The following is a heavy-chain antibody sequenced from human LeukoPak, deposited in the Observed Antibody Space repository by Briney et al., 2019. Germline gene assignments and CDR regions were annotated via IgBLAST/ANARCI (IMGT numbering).Heavy chain of an antibody. Sequence: PGGSLRLSCAASGFTVSTYAMSWVRQAPGKGLEWVSGISGSGGRTYYADSVKGRFTISRDNSKNTLYLQMNRLRAEDTAVYYSAKDQGDYSSGWSIFDYWGQGSLVTVSS. D-gene: IGHD6-19*01. CDR3: AKDQGDYSSGWSIFDY. V-gene: IGHV3-23*01. CDR1: GFTVSTYA. CDR2: ISGSGGRT. J-gene: IGHJ4*02.